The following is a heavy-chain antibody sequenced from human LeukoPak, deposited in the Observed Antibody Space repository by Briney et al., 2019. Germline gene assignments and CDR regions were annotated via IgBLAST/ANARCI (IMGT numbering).Heavy chain of an antibody. CDR3: TVSNPYYGMDV. CDR2: ISSNGGST. V-gene: IGHV3-64D*09. Sequence: GGSLRLSCSASGFTFSSYAMHWVRQAPGKGLEYVSAISSNGGSTYYADSVKGRFTISRDNSKNTLYLQMSSLRAEDTAVCYCTVSNPYYGMDVWGQGTTVTVSS. D-gene: IGHD4-11*01. J-gene: IGHJ6*02. CDR1: GFTFSSYA.